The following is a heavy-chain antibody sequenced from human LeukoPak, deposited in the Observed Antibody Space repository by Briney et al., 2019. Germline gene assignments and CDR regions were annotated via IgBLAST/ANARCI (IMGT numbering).Heavy chain of an antibody. CDR2: IRSKADGGTT. CDR1: GFTFSSYA. CDR3: TRAPYNILDYYYYYYMDV. V-gene: IGHV3-49*04. D-gene: IGHD1-14*01. J-gene: IGHJ6*03. Sequence: GRSLRLSCAASGFTFSSYAMHWVRQAPGKGLEWVGFIRSKADGGTTEYAASVKGRFTISRDDSKSIAYLQMNSLKTEDTAVYYCTRAPYNILDYYYYYYMDVWGKGITVTVSS.